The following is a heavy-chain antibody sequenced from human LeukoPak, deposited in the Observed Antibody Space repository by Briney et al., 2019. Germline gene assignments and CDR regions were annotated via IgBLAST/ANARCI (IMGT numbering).Heavy chain of an antibody. D-gene: IGHD4-17*01. V-gene: IGHV3-48*01. CDR1: GFTFSSYS. J-gene: IGHJ4*02. Sequence: GGSLRLSCAASGFTFSSYSMNWVRQTPGKGLEWVAYITSSSSTIYYAASVKGRFTISRDNAKNSLYLQMNSLRAEDTAVYYCARNMTTVTTVEYWGQGTLVTVSS. CDR3: ARNMTTVTTVEY. CDR2: ITSSSSTI.